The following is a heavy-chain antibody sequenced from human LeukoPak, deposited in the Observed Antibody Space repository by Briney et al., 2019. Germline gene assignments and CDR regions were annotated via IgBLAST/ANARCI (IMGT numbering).Heavy chain of an antibody. J-gene: IGHJ5*02. CDR3: ARPYYYDSRIDP. Sequence: SQTLSLTCTVSGGSISSGHYYWTWIRQHPGKGVEWIGYIYYRGNTYSNPSLTGRLTISVDTSKHQFSLKLSSVTAADTAVYYCARPYYYDSRIDPWGQGTLVTVSS. CDR2: IYYRGNT. CDR1: GGSISSGHYY. V-gene: IGHV4-30-4*08. D-gene: IGHD3-22*01.